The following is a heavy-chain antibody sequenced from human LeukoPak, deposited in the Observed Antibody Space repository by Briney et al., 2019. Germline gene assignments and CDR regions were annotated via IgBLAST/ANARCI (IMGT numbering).Heavy chain of an antibody. CDR2: IRSDGSVE. CDR3: AKDQYDSLTHGWYFDL. V-gene: IGHV3-30*02. Sequence: PGGSLRLSCAASGFTFSSYWMHWVRQAPGKGLEWVTFIRSDGSVEHYADSVKGRFTVSRDNSKNTLYLQMNSLRPDDTAVYYCAKDQYDSLTHGWYFDLWGRGTLVTVSS. CDR1: GFTFSSYW. J-gene: IGHJ2*01. D-gene: IGHD3-22*01.